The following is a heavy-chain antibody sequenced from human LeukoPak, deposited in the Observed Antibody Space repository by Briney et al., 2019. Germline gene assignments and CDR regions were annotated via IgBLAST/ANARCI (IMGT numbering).Heavy chain of an antibody. V-gene: IGHV3-9*01. CDR1: GFTFDDYA. CDR2: ISWNSGSI. J-gene: IGHJ3*02. Sequence: PGGSLRLSCAASGFTFDDYAMHWVRQAPGKGLEWVSGISWNSGSIGYADSVKGRFTISRDNAKNSLYLQMNSLRAEDTALYYCAKDIDGGPYYAFDIWGQGTMVTVSS. CDR3: AKDIDGGPYYAFDI. D-gene: IGHD3-10*01.